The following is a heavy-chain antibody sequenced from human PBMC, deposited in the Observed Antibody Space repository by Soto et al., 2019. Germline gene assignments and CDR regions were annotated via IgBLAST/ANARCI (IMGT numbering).Heavy chain of an antibody. CDR1: GYTFTGYT. Sequence: QAHLVQSGAEVKKPGASVKVSCKASGYTFTGYTFHWVRQAPGQGLEWMAWINSSSSDSSFAPKIQGRVTVTMDAPSSTAYMELTRLRSDDTAVYYCAPEMATIKGFFDKWGQGTPVAVSS. CDR3: APEMATIKGFFDK. CDR2: INSSSSDS. J-gene: IGHJ4*02. V-gene: IGHV1-2*02. D-gene: IGHD2-8*01.